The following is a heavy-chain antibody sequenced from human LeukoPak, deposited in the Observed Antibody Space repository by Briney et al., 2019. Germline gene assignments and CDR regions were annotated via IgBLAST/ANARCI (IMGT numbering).Heavy chain of an antibody. CDR2: MNPNSGNT. J-gene: IGHJ4*02. D-gene: IGHD2-2*01. CDR3: ARGRRWASTSSKKDFDY. Sequence: ASVKVSCKASGGTFSSYAISWVRQAPGQGLEWMGWMNPNSGNTGYAQKFQGRVTMTRNTSISTAYMELSSLRSEDTAVYYCARGRRWASTSSKKDFDYWGQGTLVTVSS. CDR1: GGTFSSYA. V-gene: IGHV1-8*02.